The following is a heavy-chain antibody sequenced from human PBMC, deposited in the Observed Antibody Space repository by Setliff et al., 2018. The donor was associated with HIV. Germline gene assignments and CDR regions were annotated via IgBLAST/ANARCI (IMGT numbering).Heavy chain of an antibody. CDR1: GFTFSSYA. CDR3: VKARVDGDYYYYYYMDV. Sequence: GGSLRLSCSASGFTFSSYAMHWVRQAPGKGLEYVSAISSNGGSTYYADSVKGRFTISRDNSKNTLYLQMSSLRAEDTAVYYCVKARVDGDYYYYYYMDVWGKGTMVTV. J-gene: IGHJ6*03. V-gene: IGHV3-64D*09. D-gene: IGHD4-17*01. CDR2: ISSNGGST.